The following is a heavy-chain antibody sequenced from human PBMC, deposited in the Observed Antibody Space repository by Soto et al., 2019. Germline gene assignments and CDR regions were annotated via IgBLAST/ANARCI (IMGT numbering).Heavy chain of an antibody. Sequence: QVQLVESGGGVVQPGRSLRLSCAASGFTFRTYGMHWVRQAPGKGLEWVAVIWYDGGNKFYAEFVKGRFTISRDNSKNTLYLQMNSLRAEDTAVYYCARAKGRRTGMDVWGQGTTVTVSS. CDR3: ARAKGRRTGMDV. J-gene: IGHJ6*02. D-gene: IGHD2-15*01. CDR2: IWYDGGNK. CDR1: GFTFRTYG. V-gene: IGHV3-33*01.